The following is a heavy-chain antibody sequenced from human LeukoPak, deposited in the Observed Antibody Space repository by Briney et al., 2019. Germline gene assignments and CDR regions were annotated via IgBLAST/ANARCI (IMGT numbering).Heavy chain of an antibody. Sequence: EGSLRLSCAASGFTFSTYAMSWVRQAPGKGLEWVSGISASPGSTYYADSVKGRFTISRDNSKNTLYLQMNSLRAEDTAVYYCARHPEPGYCSSTSCHESYFDYWGQGTLVTVSS. V-gene: IGHV3-23*01. CDR1: GFTFSTYA. J-gene: IGHJ4*02. CDR2: ISASPGST. D-gene: IGHD2-2*01. CDR3: ARHPEPGYCSSTSCHESYFDY.